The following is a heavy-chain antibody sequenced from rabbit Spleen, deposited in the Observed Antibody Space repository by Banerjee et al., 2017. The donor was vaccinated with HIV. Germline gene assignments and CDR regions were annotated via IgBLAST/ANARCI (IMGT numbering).Heavy chain of an antibody. D-gene: IGHD7-1*01. CDR1: GVSFSGDSFSGDSY. J-gene: IGHJ4*01. CDR3: GRSSYAGYAGYGYGSNL. CDR2: IDTGSSGFT. V-gene: IGHV1S40*01. Sequence: QSLEESGGDLVKPGASLTLTCIASGVSFSGDSFSGDSYMCWVRQAPGKGLEWIVCIDTGSSGFTYFASWAKGRFTISKASSTTVTLQMTSLTATDTATYFCGRSSYAGYAGYGYGSNLWGPGTLVTVS.